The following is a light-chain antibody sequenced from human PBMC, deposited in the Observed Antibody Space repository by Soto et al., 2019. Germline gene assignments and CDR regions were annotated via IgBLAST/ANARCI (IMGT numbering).Light chain of an antibody. CDR3: QQSKSYPIT. CDR1: LTISSW. V-gene: IGKV1-12*01. CDR2: DAS. J-gene: IGKJ5*01. Sequence: EIQMTQSPSSLSASVGDRFIITCLASLTISSWLTWYQQVPGKAPKLLIYDASNLQSGVTSRFSGSGSGTDFTLTINSLQPEDFATYYCQQSKSYPITVGQGTRLEIK.